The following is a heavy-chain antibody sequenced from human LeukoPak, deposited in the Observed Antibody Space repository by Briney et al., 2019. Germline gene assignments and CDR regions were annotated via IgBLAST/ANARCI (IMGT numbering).Heavy chain of an antibody. CDR2: IYYSGGT. D-gene: IGHD5-18*01. V-gene: IGHV4-59*01. CDR1: GGSISSYY. CDR3: ARVERGYSYGLLA. J-gene: IGHJ4*02. Sequence: SETLSLTCTVSGGSISSYYWSWIRQPPGKGLEWIGYIYYSGGTNYNPSLKSRVTISVDTSKNQFSLKLSSVTAADTAVYYCARVERGYSYGLLAWGQGTLVTVSS.